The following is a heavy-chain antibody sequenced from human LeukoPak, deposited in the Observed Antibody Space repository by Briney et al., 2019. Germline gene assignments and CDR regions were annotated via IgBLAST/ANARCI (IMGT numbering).Heavy chain of an antibody. CDR2: INPSGST. Sequence: PSETLSLTCGVYGGSFSTYYRSWIRQPPGMGLEWIGEINPSGSTKYNPSLKSRVTISVDTSKNQFSLTLTSVTAADTAVYFCARQRGWFDSWGQGTLVTVSS. V-gene: IGHV4-34*01. J-gene: IGHJ5*01. CDR1: GGSFSTYY. CDR3: ARQRGWFDS.